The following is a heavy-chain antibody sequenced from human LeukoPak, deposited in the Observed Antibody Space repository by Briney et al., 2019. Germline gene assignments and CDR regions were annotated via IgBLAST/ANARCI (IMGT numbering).Heavy chain of an antibody. CDR1: GFTFSSYA. D-gene: IGHD5-18*01. V-gene: IGHV3-30-3*01. CDR2: ISYDGSNK. Sequence: GGSLRLSCAASGFTFSSYAMHWVRQAPGKGLEWVAVISYDGSNKYYADSVKGRFTISRDNSKNTLYLQMNSLRAEDTAVYYCARDLSYSYGFSYWGQGTLVTVPS. CDR3: ARDLSYSYGFSY. J-gene: IGHJ4*02.